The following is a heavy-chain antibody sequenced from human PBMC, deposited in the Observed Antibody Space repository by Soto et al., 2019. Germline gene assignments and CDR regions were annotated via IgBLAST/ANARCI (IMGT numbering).Heavy chain of an antibody. J-gene: IGHJ4*02. Sequence: QVQLVQAGAEVKKPGASVKVSCKASGYTFTSYDINWVRQATGQGLEWMGWMNPNSGNTGYAQKFQGRVTMTRSTSISTAYMELSSLRSEDTAVYYFARGGYYYDSSAYYRPFDYWGQATLVTVSS. CDR2: MNPNSGNT. D-gene: IGHD3-22*01. V-gene: IGHV1-8*01. CDR1: GYTFTSYD. CDR3: ARGGYYYDSSAYYRPFDY.